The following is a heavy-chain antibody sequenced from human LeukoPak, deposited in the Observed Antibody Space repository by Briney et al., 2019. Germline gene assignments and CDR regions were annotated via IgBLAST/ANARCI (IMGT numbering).Heavy chain of an antibody. V-gene: IGHV3-30-3*01. CDR3: ARAKPADFDL. CDR2: ISYDGSNK. CDR1: GFTFSSYA. J-gene: IGHJ2*01. Sequence: GGSLRLSCAASGFTFSSYAMHWVRQAPGKGLEWVAVISYDGSNKYYADSVKGRFTISRDNSKNTVYLQMNNLRAEDTAVYHCARAKPADFDLWGRGTLVTVSS.